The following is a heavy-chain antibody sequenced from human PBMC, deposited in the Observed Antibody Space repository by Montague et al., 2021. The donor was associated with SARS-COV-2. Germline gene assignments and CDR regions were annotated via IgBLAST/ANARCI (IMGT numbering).Heavy chain of an antibody. J-gene: IGHJ6*02. CDR2: IFGGGST. CDR3: ARDRGDCGGDCYAPYYYGVDV. V-gene: IGHV3-66*02. Sequence: SLRLSCAASGFSVSRRYMSWVRQAPGKGLEWVSGIFGGGSTYYVGSVEGRFTISRDTSRNTLYLQMKSLRDEDTATYYCARDRGDCGGDCYAPYYYGVDVWGQGTTVAVSS. D-gene: IGHD2-21*02. CDR1: GFSVSRRY.